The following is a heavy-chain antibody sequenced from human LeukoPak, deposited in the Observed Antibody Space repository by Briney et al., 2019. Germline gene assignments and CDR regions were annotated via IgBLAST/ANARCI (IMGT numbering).Heavy chain of an antibody. CDR3: ARGGRASYNWFDP. J-gene: IGHJ5*02. CDR1: GGSISSSGYS. CDR2: IYHSGST. V-gene: IGHV4-30-2*01. Sequence: ASETLSLTCAVSGGSISSSGYSWSWIRQPPGKGLEWIGYIYHSGSTYYNPSLKSRVTISVDRSKNQFSLKLSSVPAADTAVYYCARGGRASYNWFDPWGQGTLVTVSS. D-gene: IGHD3-16*01.